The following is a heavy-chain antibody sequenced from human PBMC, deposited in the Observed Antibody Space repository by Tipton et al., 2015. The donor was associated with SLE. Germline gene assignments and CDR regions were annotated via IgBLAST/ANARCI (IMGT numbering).Heavy chain of an antibody. Sequence: TLSLTCAVYGGSFSGYYWSWIRQPPGKGLEWIGYIYYSWSTNYNPSLKSRVTISVDTSKNQFSLKLSSVTAADTAVYYCARDLSYGTYDAFDIWGQGTMVTVSS. CDR3: ARDLSYGTYDAFDI. CDR1: GGSFSGYY. CDR2: IYYSWST. D-gene: IGHD5-18*01. J-gene: IGHJ3*02. V-gene: IGHV4-59*01.